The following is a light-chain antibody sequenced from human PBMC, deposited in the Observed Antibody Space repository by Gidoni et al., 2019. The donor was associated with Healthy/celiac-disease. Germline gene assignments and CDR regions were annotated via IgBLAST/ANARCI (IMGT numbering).Light chain of an antibody. J-gene: IGKJ2*01. Sequence: DIVMTQSPDSLAVSLGARATINCKSSQSVLYSSNNKNYLAWYQQKPGQPPKLLIYWASTRESGVPDRFSGSGSGTDFTLTISSLQAEDVAVYYCQQYYSTPPYTFGQXTKLEIK. CDR3: QQYYSTPPYT. CDR2: WAS. CDR1: QSVLYSSNNKNY. V-gene: IGKV4-1*01.